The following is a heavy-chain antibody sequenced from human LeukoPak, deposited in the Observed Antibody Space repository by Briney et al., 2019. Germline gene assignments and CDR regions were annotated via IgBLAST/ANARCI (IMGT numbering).Heavy chain of an antibody. CDR2: FYPSGGT. D-gene: IGHD3-22*01. J-gene: IGHJ4*02. Sequence: SETLSLTCTVSGGSITSGSYYWSWIRQPAGKGLEWIGRFYPSGGTNYNPSLKSRVTISVGTSKNQFSLKLSSVTAAGTAVYYCARVYYDSSGYSDYFDYWGQGTLVTVSP. V-gene: IGHV4-61*02. CDR3: ARVYYDSSGYSDYFDY. CDR1: GGSITSGSYY.